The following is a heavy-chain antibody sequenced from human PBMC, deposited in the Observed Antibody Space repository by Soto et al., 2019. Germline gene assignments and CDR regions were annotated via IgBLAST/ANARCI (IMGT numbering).Heavy chain of an antibody. CDR1: GFRFSGFG. J-gene: IGHJ4*02. V-gene: IGHV3-33*01. Sequence: QVQLVESGGGVVQPGRSLRLSCAASGFRFSGFGMHWVRQAPGKGLEWVAILRYEGSNKYYADSVKGRFTISRDNSQNTLYLQMESLRVQDTAVYYCARDGVGATTFYGYFDYWGQGILVTVSS. CDR3: ARDGVGATTFYGYFDY. D-gene: IGHD1-26*01. CDR2: LRYEGSNK.